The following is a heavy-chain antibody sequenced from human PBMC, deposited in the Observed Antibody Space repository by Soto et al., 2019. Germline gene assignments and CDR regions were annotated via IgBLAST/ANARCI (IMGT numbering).Heavy chain of an antibody. CDR1: GFTFSSYS. J-gene: IGHJ4*02. CDR2: ISSSNTTI. V-gene: IGHV3-48*01. Sequence: EVQLVESGGGLVQPGGSLRLSCAASGFTFSSYSMKWVRQAPGKGLEWVSYISSSNTTIYYADSVKGRFTISRDNAKNSLYLQMNSLRAEDTAVYYCARAYGRFDYWGQGTLVTVSS. D-gene: IGHD3-10*01. CDR3: ARAYGRFDY.